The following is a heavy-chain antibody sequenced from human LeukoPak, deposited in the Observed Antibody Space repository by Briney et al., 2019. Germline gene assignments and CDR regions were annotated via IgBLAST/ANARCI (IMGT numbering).Heavy chain of an antibody. D-gene: IGHD6-13*01. J-gene: IGHJ6*02. Sequence: SETLSLTCTVAGGSISSYYWSWIRQPAGKGLEWIGRIYASGSTNYNPSLKSRVTMSVDTSKNQFSLKLSSVTAADTAVYYCARCGYYYYYGMDVWGQGTTVTVSS. CDR3: ARCGYYYYYGMDV. CDR1: GGSISSYY. V-gene: IGHV4-4*07. CDR2: IYASGST.